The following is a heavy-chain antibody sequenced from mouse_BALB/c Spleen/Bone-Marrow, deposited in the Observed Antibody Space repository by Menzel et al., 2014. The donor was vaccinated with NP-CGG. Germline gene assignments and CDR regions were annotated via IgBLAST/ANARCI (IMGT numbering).Heavy chain of an antibody. CDR3: ARRGGHDGGFDY. Sequence: VHVKQSGPELEKPGASVKISCKASGYSLTGYNMNWVKQSNGKSLEWIGNIDPYYGGTSYNQKFKGKATLTVDKSSSTAYMQLKSLTSEDSAVYYCARRGGHDGGFDYWGQGTTLTVSS. D-gene: IGHD2-12*01. CDR1: GYSLTGYN. V-gene: IGHV1-39*01. CDR2: IDPYYGGT. J-gene: IGHJ2*01.